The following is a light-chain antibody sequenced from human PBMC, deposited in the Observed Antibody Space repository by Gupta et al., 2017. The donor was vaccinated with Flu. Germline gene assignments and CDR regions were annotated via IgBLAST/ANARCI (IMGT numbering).Light chain of an antibody. CDR2: DAT. CDR1: QSVSTY. Sequence: ERATLSCRASQSVSTYLAWYQHKPAQAPRLLIHDATDRATGVPARCSDRGGGTDFTLTISSLEPEDFAIYYCQQRSNWPRAFGQGTKVEIK. V-gene: IGKV3-11*01. CDR3: QQRSNWPRA. J-gene: IGKJ1*01.